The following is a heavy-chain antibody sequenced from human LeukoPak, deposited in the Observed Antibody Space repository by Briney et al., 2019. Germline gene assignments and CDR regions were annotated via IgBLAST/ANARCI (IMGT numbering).Heavy chain of an antibody. J-gene: IGHJ6*03. V-gene: IGHV3-23*01. CDR3: ARAHDHLRGDYYYYYYYMDV. D-gene: IGHD4-17*01. CDR2: ISASGGRT. Sequence: GGSLRLSCAASRFTLSSYAMSWVRQAPGKGLQWVSAISASGGRTYYADSVKGRFTISRDNSENSLYLQMNSLRAEDTAVYYCARAHDHLRGDYYYYYYYMDVWGKGTTVTVSS. CDR1: RFTLSSYA.